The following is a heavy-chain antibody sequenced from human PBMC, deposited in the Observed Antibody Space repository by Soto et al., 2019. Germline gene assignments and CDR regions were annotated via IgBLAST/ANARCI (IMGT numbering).Heavy chain of an antibody. CDR3: ARGAPREDY. V-gene: IGHV1-18*01. J-gene: IGHJ4*02. CDR1: GYTFTSYA. CDR2: ISAYNGNT. D-gene: IGHD1-26*01. Sequence: QGQLVQSGAEAKEPGASVKVSCKASGYTFTSYAISWVRQAPGRGLERMGWISAYNGNTNYAQKLQGRVTMTTDTATSTAYMELKSVSSDDTAVYYGARGAPREDYWGQGTLVTVSS.